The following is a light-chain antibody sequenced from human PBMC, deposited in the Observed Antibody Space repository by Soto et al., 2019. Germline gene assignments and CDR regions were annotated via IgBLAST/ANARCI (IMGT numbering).Light chain of an antibody. J-gene: IGKJ4*01. CDR3: QQFNTYPRT. CDR1: QGISSA. CDR2: DAS. Sequence: AIQLTQSPSSLSAYVGDRVTITCRSSQGISSALAWYQQKPGKAPNLLIYDASSLKSWVPSRFSGSGSGTDFTLTIRTLQPQDFATYYCQQFNTYPRTFGGGTKVEIK. V-gene: IGKV1-13*02.